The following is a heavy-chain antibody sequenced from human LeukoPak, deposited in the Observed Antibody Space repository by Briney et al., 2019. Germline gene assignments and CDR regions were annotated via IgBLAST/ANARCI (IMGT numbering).Heavy chain of an antibody. CDR1: GFTVSSNY. Sequence: GGSLRLSCAASGFTVSSNYMSWVRQAPGKGLEWVSVIYSGGSTYYADSVKGRFTISRDNSKNTLYLQMNSLRAEDTAVYYCAKVNGDYVEDAFDIWGQGTMVTVSS. CDR2: IYSGGST. CDR3: AKVNGDYVEDAFDI. J-gene: IGHJ3*02. V-gene: IGHV3-66*01. D-gene: IGHD4-17*01.